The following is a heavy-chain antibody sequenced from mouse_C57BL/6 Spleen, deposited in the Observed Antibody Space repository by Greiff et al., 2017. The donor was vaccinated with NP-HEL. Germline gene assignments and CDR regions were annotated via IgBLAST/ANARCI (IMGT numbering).Heavy chain of an antibody. Sequence: QVQLQQPGAELVKPGASVKMSCKASGYTFTSYWITWVKQRPGQGLEWIGDIYPGSGSTNSNEKFKSKATLTVDTSSSTAYMQLSSLTSEDSAVYDCAREVLGITTVVATRGYFDYWGQGTTLTVSS. CDR3: AREVLGITTVVATRGYFDY. V-gene: IGHV1-55*01. D-gene: IGHD1-1*01. CDR1: GYTFTSYW. CDR2: IYPGSGST. J-gene: IGHJ2*01.